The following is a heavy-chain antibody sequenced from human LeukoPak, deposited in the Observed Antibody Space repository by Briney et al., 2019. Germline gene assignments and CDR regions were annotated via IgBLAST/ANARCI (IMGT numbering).Heavy chain of an antibody. J-gene: IGHJ4*02. CDR1: GFTFSSYG. CDR3: ARVAYSGELLEY. CDR2: ISNSGGST. D-gene: IGHD4-23*01. V-gene: IGHV3-23*01. Sequence: PGVSLRLSCAASGFTFSSYGMSWVRQAPGKGLEWVSAISNSGGSTYYADSVKGRFTISRDNSKNTLYLQMNSLRAEDTAVYYCARVAYSGELLEYWGQGTLVTVSS.